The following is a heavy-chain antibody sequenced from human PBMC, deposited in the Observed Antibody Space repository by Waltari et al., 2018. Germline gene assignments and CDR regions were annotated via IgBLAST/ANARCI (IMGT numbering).Heavy chain of an antibody. D-gene: IGHD2-2*01. J-gene: IGHJ3*02. CDR2: IRYDGSNK. Sequence: QVQLVESGGGVVQPGGSLRLSCAASGFTFSSYGMHWVRQAPGKGLDWVAFIRYDGSNKYYADSVKGRFTISRDNSKNTLYLQMNSLRAEDTAVYYCAKVVKYPDAFDIWGQGTMVTVSS. V-gene: IGHV3-30*02. CDR1: GFTFSSYG. CDR3: AKVVKYPDAFDI.